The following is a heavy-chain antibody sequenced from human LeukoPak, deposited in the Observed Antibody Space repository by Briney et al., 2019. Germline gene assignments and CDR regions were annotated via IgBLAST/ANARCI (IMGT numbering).Heavy chain of an antibody. CDR1: GYTFTSYG. CDR3: ARDSPMNDFDL. Sequence: ASVKVSCKASGYTFTSYGISWVRQAPGQGLEWMGWITAYNDNTYYAQKLQGRVTMTTDTSTSTAYMELRSLRSDDTAVYYCARDSPMNDFDLWGRGTLVTVSS. J-gene: IGHJ2*01. V-gene: IGHV1-18*01. CDR2: ITAYNDNT.